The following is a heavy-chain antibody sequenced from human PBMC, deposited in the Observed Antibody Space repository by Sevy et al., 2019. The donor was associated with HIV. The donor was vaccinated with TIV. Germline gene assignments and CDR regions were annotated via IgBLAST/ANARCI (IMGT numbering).Heavy chain of an antibody. CDR3: ARAYCSGGSCYSLAY. J-gene: IGHJ4*02. D-gene: IGHD2-15*01. CDR2: ISPFNGDT. Sequence: ASVKVSCQASGYTFTSYRIYWVRQAPGQGLESMGWISPFNGDTNYAQKLQGRVTMITDTSTNTAYMEMRSLRSDETAVYYCARAYCSGGSCYSLAYWGQGTLVTVSS. CDR1: GYTFTSYR. V-gene: IGHV1-18*01.